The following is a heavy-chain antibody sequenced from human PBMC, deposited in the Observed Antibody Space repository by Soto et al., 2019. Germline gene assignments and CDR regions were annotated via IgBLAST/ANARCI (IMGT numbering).Heavy chain of an antibody. Sequence: SETLSLTCTVSGVSIITSNYYWGWIRQPPGKGLEWIGSIYFSGSTYYNPSLRSRVTISVDLSKSQLSLKLSSVTAADTAVYYCAKGGPGASSGLFESWGQGTLVTVSS. J-gene: IGHJ4*02. CDR3: AKGGPGASSGLFES. V-gene: IGHV4-39*01. CDR2: IYFSGST. D-gene: IGHD3-10*01. CDR1: GVSIITSNYY.